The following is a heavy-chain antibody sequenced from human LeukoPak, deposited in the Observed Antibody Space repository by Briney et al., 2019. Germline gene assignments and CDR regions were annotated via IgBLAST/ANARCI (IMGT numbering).Heavy chain of an antibody. CDR2: IPFDRNNE. V-gene: IGHV3-30*02. CDR1: GFNFSTYG. D-gene: IGHD1-1*01. CDR3: AKTWNDVLDY. J-gene: IGHJ4*02. Sequence: GGSLRLSCAASGFNFSTYGMHWLRQPPGQGLEGVAFIPFDRNNEYYADSVKGRFTISRDNFRNTLYLQLNSLRAEDTAVYYWAKTWNDVLDYWGQGTLVTVSS.